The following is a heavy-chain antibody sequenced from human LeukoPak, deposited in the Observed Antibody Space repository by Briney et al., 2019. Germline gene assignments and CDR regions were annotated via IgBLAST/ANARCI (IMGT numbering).Heavy chain of an antibody. Sequence: PGGSLRLSCAASGFTFNTYNMNWVRQAPGKGLVWVSRINSDGSSTSYADSVKGRFTISRDNAKNTLYLQMNSLRAEDTAVYYCATPRGSGSYLAFDYWGQGTLVTVSS. CDR2: INSDGSST. CDR1: GFTFNTYN. V-gene: IGHV3-74*01. CDR3: ATPRGSGSYLAFDY. D-gene: IGHD1-26*01. J-gene: IGHJ4*02.